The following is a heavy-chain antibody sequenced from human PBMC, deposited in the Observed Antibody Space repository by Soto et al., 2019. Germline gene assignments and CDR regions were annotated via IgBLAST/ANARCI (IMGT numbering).Heavy chain of an antibody. CDR2: IYYSGST. V-gene: IGHV4-30-4*01. CDR3: ARGAGVMAARPFDY. Sequence: QVQLQESGPGLVKPSQTLSLTCTVSGGSISSGDYYWSWIRQPPGKGLVWIGYIYYSGSTYYNPSHTTRDTISVDTSKNHSSLKLTSVTAADTADYYCARGAGVMAARPFDYWGQGTLVTVSS. CDR1: GGSISSGDYY. J-gene: IGHJ4*02. D-gene: IGHD6-6*01.